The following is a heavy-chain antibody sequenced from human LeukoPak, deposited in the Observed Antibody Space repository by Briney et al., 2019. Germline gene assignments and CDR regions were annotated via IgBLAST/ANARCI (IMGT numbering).Heavy chain of an antibody. J-gene: IGHJ5*02. CDR3: ARQVPGCSGGSCYSGWFDP. CDR2: IYPGDSDT. Sequence: GESLKISCQGSGYSFTSYWIGWVRQMPGKGLEWVGIIYPGDSDTRYSPSCQGQVTMSADKSISTAYLQWSSLKASDTAMYYCARQVPGCSGGSCYSGWFDPWGQGTLVTVSS. D-gene: IGHD2-15*01. CDR1: GYSFTSYW. V-gene: IGHV5-51*01.